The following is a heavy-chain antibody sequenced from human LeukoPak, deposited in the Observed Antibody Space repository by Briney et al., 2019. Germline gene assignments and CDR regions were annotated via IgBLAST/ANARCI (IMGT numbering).Heavy chain of an antibody. CDR3: ARERGSRMLYLGPYYYMDV. Sequence: SETLSLTCTVSGGSISSSSYYWGWIRQPPGKGLEWIGSIYYSGSTYYNPSLKSRVTISVDTSKNQFSLKLSSVTAADTAVYYCARERGSRMLYLGPYYYMDVWGKGTTVAVSS. V-gene: IGHV4-39*07. CDR1: GGSISSSSYY. D-gene: IGHD2-8*01. CDR2: IYYSGST. J-gene: IGHJ6*03.